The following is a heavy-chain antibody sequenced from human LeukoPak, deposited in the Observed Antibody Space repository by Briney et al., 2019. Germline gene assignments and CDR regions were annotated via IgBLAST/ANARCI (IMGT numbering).Heavy chain of an antibody. D-gene: IGHD3-22*01. CDR1: GGSTNSYY. CDR3: ARVRALSYYDSSGDFYYFDY. V-gene: IGHV4-59*01. J-gene: IGHJ4*02. Sequence: SETLSLTCTVSGGSTNSYYWSWIRQPPGKGLECIGYFYYSGSTNYNPSLKSRVTVSVDTSKTQFSLKLTSVTAADTAVYYCARVRALSYYDSSGDFYYFDYWGQGTLVTVSS. CDR2: FYYSGST.